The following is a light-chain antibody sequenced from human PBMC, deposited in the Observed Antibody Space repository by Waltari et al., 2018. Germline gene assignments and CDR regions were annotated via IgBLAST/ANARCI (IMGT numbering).Light chain of an antibody. J-gene: IGLJ2*01. CDR3: CSYAGSSPHVI. CDR1: RSDVGSCKF. CDR2: GGS. V-gene: IGLV2-23*01. Sequence: QSALTQPASVSGSPGQSITISCTGTRSDVGSCKFVSWYQQNPGKAPQLMIYGGSQAPSGVSNRLSGSKSGNTASLTISGLRAEDEADYYCCSYAGSSPHVIFGGGTKLTVL.